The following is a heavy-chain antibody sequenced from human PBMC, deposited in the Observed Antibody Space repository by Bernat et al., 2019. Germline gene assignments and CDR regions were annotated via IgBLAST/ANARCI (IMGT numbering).Heavy chain of an antibody. D-gene: IGHD1-26*01. J-gene: IGHJ4*02. CDR2: SRNKDKTFTT. Sequence: EVQLVESGGGLVQPGGSLRLSCAASGFPFSDHYMDWVRQAPGKGLEWVGRSRNKDKTFTTEYAASVTGRFTISRDESKNSLYLQMNSLKTEDTAVYYCARASSYSGTYETRNYFDSWGQGTLVTVSS. V-gene: IGHV3-72*01. CDR1: GFPFSDHY. CDR3: ARASSYSGTYETRNYFDS.